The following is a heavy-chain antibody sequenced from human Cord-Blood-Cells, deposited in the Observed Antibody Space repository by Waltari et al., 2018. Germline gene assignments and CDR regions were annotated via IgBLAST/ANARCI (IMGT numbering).Heavy chain of an antibody. CDR2: IYTSGST. CDR1: GGSISSYY. J-gene: IGHJ5*02. Sequence: QVQLQESGPGLVKPSETLSLTCTVSGGSISSYYWSWIRQPAGKGLEWIVRIYTSGSTNYNPSLKSRVTMSVDTSKNQFSLKLSSVTAADTAVYYCARDSDSSSWYWFDPWGQGTLVTVSS. CDR3: ARDSDSSSWYWFDP. V-gene: IGHV4-4*07. D-gene: IGHD6-13*01.